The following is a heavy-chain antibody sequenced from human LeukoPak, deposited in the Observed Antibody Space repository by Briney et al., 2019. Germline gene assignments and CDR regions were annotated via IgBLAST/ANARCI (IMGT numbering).Heavy chain of an antibody. CDR1: GGSISPYF. D-gene: IGHD3-10*01. CDR3: ARDDYRGVTNFDP. V-gene: IGHV4-59*01. Sequence: SETLSLTCTVSGGSISPYFWSWIRQPPGKGLEWIGYISYTGSTNYNPSLKSRVSISVDTSKNQFSLQLTSVTAADTAVYYCARDDYRGVTNFDPWGQGTLVTVSS. J-gene: IGHJ5*02. CDR2: ISYTGST.